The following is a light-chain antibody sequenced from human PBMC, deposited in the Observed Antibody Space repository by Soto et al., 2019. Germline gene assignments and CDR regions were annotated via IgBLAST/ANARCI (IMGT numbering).Light chain of an antibody. V-gene: IGKV1-5*03. CDR1: HSISSW. Sequence: DIQMTQSPSTLSASVGDRVTITCRASHSISSWLAWYQQKPGKAPKLLIYKAYSLESGVPSRFSGSGSGTEFTRTISSMQPDDFATYYCQQYKSYSLTFGQGTKVEIK. J-gene: IGKJ1*01. CDR3: QQYKSYSLT. CDR2: KAY.